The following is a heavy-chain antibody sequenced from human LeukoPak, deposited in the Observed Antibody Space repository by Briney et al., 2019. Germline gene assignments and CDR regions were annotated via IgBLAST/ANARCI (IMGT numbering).Heavy chain of an antibody. J-gene: IGHJ4*02. CDR1: GYTFTSYG. V-gene: IGHV1-18*01. CDR3: ATELITAGYSSGWGGY. D-gene: IGHD6-19*01. CDR2: ISAYNGNT. Sequence: ASVKVSCKASGYTFTSYGISWVRQAPGQGLEWMGWISAYNGNTNYAQKLQGRVTMTTDTSTDTAYMELSSLRSEDTAVYYCATELITAGYSSGWGGYWGQGTLVTVSS.